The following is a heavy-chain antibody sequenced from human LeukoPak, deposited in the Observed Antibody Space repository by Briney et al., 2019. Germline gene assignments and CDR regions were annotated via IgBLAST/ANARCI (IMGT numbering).Heavy chain of an antibody. CDR1: GFTFSSYA. CDR3: ARFFDY. CDR2: IGAGGTFT. V-gene: IGHV3-23*01. J-gene: IGHJ4*02. Sequence: GGSLRLSCTASGFTFSSYAMNWVRQAPGKGLEWVSGIGAGGTFTYYADSVKGRFTISRDNAKNSLYLQMNSLRDEDTAVYYCARFFDYWGQGTLVTVSS.